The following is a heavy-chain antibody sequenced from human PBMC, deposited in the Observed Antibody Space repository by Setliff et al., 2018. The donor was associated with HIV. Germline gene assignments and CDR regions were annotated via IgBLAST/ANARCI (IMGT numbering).Heavy chain of an antibody. D-gene: IGHD3-10*01. J-gene: IGHJ6*02. V-gene: IGHV4-39*07. CDR3: ARDDYGSGSYFYYGMDV. CDR2: IYYSGST. CDR1: GGSISSNSYY. Sequence: SETLSLTCTVSGGSISSNSYYWGWIRQPPGKGLEWIGSIYYSGSTYYNPSLKSRVTISVDTSKNQFSLKLSSVTAADTAVYYCARDDYGSGSYFYYGMDVWGQETTVTVSS.